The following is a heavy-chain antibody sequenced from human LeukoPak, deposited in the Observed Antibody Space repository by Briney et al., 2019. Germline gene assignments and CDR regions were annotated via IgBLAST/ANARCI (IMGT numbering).Heavy chain of an antibody. CDR2: IYPGDSDT. V-gene: IGHV5-51*01. Sequence: GESLKISCKGSGYSFTSYWIGWVRQMPGKGLEWMGIIYPGDSDTRYRPSFQGQVTISADKSISTAYLQWSSLKASDTAMYYCARLSPYGSGSYFFDYWGQGTLVTVSS. CDR1: GYSFTSYW. J-gene: IGHJ4*02. CDR3: ARLSPYGSGSYFFDY. D-gene: IGHD3-10*01.